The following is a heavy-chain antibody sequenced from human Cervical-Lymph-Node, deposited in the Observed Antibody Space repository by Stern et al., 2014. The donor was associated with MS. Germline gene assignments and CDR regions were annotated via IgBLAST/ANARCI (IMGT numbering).Heavy chain of an antibody. J-gene: IGHJ4*02. V-gene: IGHV3-48*01. CDR1: GFAFSAYS. CDR2: ISTTTNTI. Sequence: EVQLVQSGGGLVQPGGSLSLSCTASGFAFSAYSMNWVRPTPGKGLEWLSYISTTTNTIDHADSGKGRFAITRDNAKNSVYLQMKTLRVEDTGVYYCARGGWGRMASPAAHWGQGTLVTVSS. CDR3: ARGGWGRMASPAAH. D-gene: IGHD6-13*01.